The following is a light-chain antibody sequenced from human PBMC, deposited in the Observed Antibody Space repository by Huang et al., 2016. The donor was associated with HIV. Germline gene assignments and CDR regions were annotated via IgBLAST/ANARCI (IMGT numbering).Light chain of an antibody. V-gene: IGKV1-39*01. CDR2: AAS. CDR3: QQSYSTPWT. CDR1: QSIRRY. J-gene: IGKJ1*01. Sequence: DIQMTQSPSSLSASVGDRVTITCWASQSIRRYLNWYQQKPGKAPKSLIYAASNLQSGVPSRFSGSGSETDFTLTISSLQPEDFATYYCQQSYSTPWTFGQGTKVEIK.